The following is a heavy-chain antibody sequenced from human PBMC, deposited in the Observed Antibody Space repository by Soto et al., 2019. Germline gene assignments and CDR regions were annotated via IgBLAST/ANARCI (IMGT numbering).Heavy chain of an antibody. D-gene: IGHD6-13*01. CDR2: IYYGGST. V-gene: IGHV4-59*12. CDR1: GGPITSYY. J-gene: IGHJ5*02. CDR3: AIGGAAAARGWFDP. Sequence: SETLSLTCTVSGGPITSYYWSWIRQPPGKGLEWIGYIYYGGSTNYNPSLKSRVTISVDTSKNQFSLKLSSVTAADTAVYYCAIGGAAAARGWFDPWGQGTLVTVSS.